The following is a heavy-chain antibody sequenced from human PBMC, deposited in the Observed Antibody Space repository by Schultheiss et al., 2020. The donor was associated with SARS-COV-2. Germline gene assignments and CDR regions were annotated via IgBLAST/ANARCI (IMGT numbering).Heavy chain of an antibody. CDR1: GFTFSSYD. CDR2: IGTAGDT. V-gene: IGHV3-13*04. Sequence: GGSLRLSCAASGFTFSSYDMHWVRQATGKGLEWVSAIGTAGDTYYQGSVKGRFTISRENAKNSLYLQMNSLRAEDTAVYYCARDRAPRLQYYYYYYGMDVWGQGTTVTVSS. CDR3: ARDRAPRLQYYYYYYGMDV. J-gene: IGHJ6*02. D-gene: IGHD2-15*01.